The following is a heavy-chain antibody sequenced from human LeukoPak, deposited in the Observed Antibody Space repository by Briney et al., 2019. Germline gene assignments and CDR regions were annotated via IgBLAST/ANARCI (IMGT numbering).Heavy chain of an antibody. Sequence: PGGSLRLSCAASGFTFSSYGMHWVRQAPGKGLEWVAFIRYDGSNKYYADSVKGRFTISRDNSKNTLYLQMNSLRAEDTAVYYCARDPIVATIYNSPNWFDPWGQGTLVTVSS. J-gene: IGHJ5*02. CDR1: GFTFSSYG. D-gene: IGHD5-12*01. CDR3: ARDPIVATIYNSPNWFDP. V-gene: IGHV3-30*02. CDR2: IRYDGSNK.